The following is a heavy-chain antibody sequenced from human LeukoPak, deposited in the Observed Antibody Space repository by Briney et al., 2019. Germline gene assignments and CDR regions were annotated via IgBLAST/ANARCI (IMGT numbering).Heavy chain of an antibody. V-gene: IGHV4-59*08. J-gene: IGHJ3*02. CDR2: IYYSGST. D-gene: IGHD3-10*01. CDR3: ARLEDLYYYGSGSYFQGHAFDI. CDR1: GGSISSYY. Sequence: SETLSLTCTVSGGSISSYYWSWIRQPPGKGLEWIGYIYYSGSTNYNPSLKSRVTISVDTSKNQFSLRLSSVTAADTAVYYCARLEDLYYYGSGSYFQGHAFDIWGQGTMVTVSS.